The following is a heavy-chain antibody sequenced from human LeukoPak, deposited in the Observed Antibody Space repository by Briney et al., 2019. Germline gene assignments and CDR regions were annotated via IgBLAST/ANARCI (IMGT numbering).Heavy chain of an antibody. D-gene: IGHD3-16*01. CDR2: INPSGGST. V-gene: IGHV1-46*01. Sequence: ASVKVSCKASGYTFTSYYMHWVRQAPGQGLEWMGVINPSGGSTTYAQKFQGRVTMTRDTSTSTVYMGLSSLRSEDTAVYYCARATGWGASRFDIWGQGTMVTVSS. CDR3: ARATGWGASRFDI. CDR1: GYTFTSYY. J-gene: IGHJ3*02.